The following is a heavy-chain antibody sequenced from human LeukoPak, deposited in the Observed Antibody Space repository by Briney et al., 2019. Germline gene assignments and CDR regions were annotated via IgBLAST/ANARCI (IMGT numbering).Heavy chain of an antibody. CDR1: VGSIISYF. Sequence: SEALSLTCTVSVGSIISYFWSGVRQPPGRGREWIGQIFYSGRTNYNPSLKSRVTISVDTSKTQFSLKLSSVTAADTAVYYCTPYDGGGTDAFDIWGQGTMVTVSS. V-gene: IGHV4-59*01. CDR3: TPYDGGGTDAFDI. J-gene: IGHJ3*02. D-gene: IGHD2-15*01. CDR2: IFYSGRT.